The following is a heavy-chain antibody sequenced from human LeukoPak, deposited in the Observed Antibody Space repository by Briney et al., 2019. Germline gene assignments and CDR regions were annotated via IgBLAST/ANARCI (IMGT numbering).Heavy chain of an antibody. J-gene: IGHJ4*02. D-gene: IGHD5-24*01. Sequence: PGGALRLSCAASGFAFSSYAMSWVRQAPGKGLEWVSTISSSGGSTYYADSVKGRFTVSRDNSKNTVFLQMNSLRAEDTAVYYCAKDLGRDGYEIFDYWGQGTLVTVSP. CDR2: ISSSGGST. CDR3: AKDLGRDGYEIFDY. V-gene: IGHV3-23*01. CDR1: GFAFSSYA.